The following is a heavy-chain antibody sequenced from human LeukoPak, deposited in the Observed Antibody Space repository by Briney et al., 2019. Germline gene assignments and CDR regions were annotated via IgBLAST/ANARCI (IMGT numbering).Heavy chain of an antibody. CDR2: IYYSGST. J-gene: IGHJ4*02. Sequence: SETLSLTCTVSGDSISSGDYYWSWIRQPPGKGLEWIGYIYYSGSTYYNPSLKSRVTISVDTSKNQFSLKLSSVTAADTAVYYCARQYYYGSGSDYWGQGTLVTVSS. V-gene: IGHV4-30-4*08. CDR3: ARQYYYGSGSDY. D-gene: IGHD3-10*01. CDR1: GDSISSGDYY.